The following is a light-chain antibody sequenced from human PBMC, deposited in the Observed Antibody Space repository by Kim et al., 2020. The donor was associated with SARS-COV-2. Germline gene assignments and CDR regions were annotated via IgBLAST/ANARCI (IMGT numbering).Light chain of an antibody. CDR1: SSDIGSRNY. CDR2: DVS. CDR3: SSFTSSISYV. Sequence: ALTQPASVSGSPGQSIIISCTGSSSDIGSRNYVSWYQQYPGKAPNLMIYDVSRRPSGVSNRFSGSKSGNTASLTISGLQAEDEADYYCSSFTSSISYVFGTGTKVTVL. V-gene: IGLV2-14*03. J-gene: IGLJ1*01.